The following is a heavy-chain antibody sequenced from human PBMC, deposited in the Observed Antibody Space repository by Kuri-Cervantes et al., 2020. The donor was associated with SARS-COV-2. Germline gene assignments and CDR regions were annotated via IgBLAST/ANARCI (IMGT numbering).Heavy chain of an antibody. D-gene: IGHD6-13*01. CDR1: GYSISSGYY. J-gene: IGHJ6*02. CDR2: IYHSGST. Sequence: SETLSLTCAVSGYSISSGYYWGWIRQPPGKGLEWIGSIYHSGSTYYNPSLKSRVTISVDTSKNQFSLKLSSVTAADTAVYYCARDEVGGSSWWRNYYYYAMDVWGQGTTVTVSS. V-gene: IGHV4-38-2*02. CDR3: ARDEVGGSSWWRNYYYYAMDV.